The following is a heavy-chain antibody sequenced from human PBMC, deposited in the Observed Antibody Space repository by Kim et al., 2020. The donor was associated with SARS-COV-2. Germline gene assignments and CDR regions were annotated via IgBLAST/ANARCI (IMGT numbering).Heavy chain of an antibody. CDR2: FDPEDGET. D-gene: IGHD6-13*01. CDR1: GYTLTELS. J-gene: IGHJ4*02. V-gene: IGHV1-24*01. Sequence: ASVKVSCKVSGYTLTELSMHWVRQAPGKGLEWMGGFDPEDGETIYAQKFQGRVTMTEDTSTDTAYMGLSSLRSEDTAVYYCATDSPGIAAAGTFDYWGQGTLVTVSS. CDR3: ATDSPGIAAAGTFDY.